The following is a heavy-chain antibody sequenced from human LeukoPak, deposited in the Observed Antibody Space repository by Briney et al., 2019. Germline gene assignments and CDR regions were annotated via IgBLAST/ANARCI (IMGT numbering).Heavy chain of an antibody. CDR1: GYSMSSGYY. Sequence: SETLSLTCTVSGYSMSSGYYWGWIRQPPGKGQQWIGSIFHSGNSYYNPSLKSRVTISVDTSKNQFSLKVNSVTAADTAVYYCARVGYNWNLWFDFWGQGTTVTVSS. D-gene: IGHD1-7*01. J-gene: IGHJ3*01. CDR3: ARVGYNWNLWFDF. CDR2: IFHSGNS. V-gene: IGHV4-38-2*02.